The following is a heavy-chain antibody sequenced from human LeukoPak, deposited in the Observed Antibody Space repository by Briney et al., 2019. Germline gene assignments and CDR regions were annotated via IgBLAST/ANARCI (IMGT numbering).Heavy chain of an antibody. Sequence: SETLSLTCAVYGGSFSGYYWSWIRQPPGKGLEWIGEINHSGSTNYNPSLKSRVTISVDTSKNQFSLKLSSVTAADTAVYYCARGRYGDCGYWGQGTLVTVSS. D-gene: IGHD4-17*01. CDR2: INHSGST. J-gene: IGHJ4*02. CDR3: ARGRYGDCGY. V-gene: IGHV4-34*01. CDR1: GGSFSGYY.